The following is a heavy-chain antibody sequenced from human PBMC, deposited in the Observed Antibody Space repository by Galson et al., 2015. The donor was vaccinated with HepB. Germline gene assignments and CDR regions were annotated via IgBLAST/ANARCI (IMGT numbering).Heavy chain of an antibody. CDR3: ATSAGHSTDPYYMIF. Sequence: VKVSCKASGGTFSVYAISWVRQAPGQGLEWMGGIIPMFGAGTYAQKFKDRVIITADKSTTTAYMEISSLRSEDTAVYYCATSAGHSTDPYYMIFWGEGSTVTV. J-gene: IGHJ6*02. CDR1: GGTFSVYA. V-gene: IGHV1-69*06. D-gene: IGHD3/OR15-3a*01. CDR2: IIPMFGAG.